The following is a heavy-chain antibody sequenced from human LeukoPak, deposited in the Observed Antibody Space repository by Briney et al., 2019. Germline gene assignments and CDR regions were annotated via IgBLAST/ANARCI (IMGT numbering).Heavy chain of an antibody. CDR1: GGSMSSADYS. J-gene: IGHJ5*02. Sequence: SQTLSLTCAVSGGSMSSADYSWSWIRQPPGKGLEWIGYFYHGGSTYYNPSLKSRVTISVDRSKNQFSLKLSSVTAADTAVYYCATVSRDPSLSRGWFDPWGQGTLVTVSS. D-gene: IGHD2/OR15-2a*01. CDR2: FYHGGST. V-gene: IGHV4-30-2*01. CDR3: ATVSRDPSLSRGWFDP.